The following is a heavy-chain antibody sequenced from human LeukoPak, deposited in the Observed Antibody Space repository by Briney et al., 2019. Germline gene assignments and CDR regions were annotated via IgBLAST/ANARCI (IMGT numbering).Heavy chain of an antibody. Sequence: GGSLRLACAASGFTLSSSGMSWIRQAPGKGLEWVSSISDDGGSTFYADSVKGRFTISRDNSKNTLYLQMNSLRAEDTAVYYCAKGSYCRGLYESHLWGQGTLVTVSS. D-gene: IGHD6-19*01. CDR2: ISDDGGST. CDR1: GFTLSSSG. CDR3: AKGSYCRGLYESHL. J-gene: IGHJ4*02. V-gene: IGHV3-23*01.